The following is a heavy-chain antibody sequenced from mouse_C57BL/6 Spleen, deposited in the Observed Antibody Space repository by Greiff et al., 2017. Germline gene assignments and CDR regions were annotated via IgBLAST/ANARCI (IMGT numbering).Heavy chain of an antibody. CDR3: ARDYYGSSGYYFDY. J-gene: IGHJ2*01. CDR1: GYSITSGYD. V-gene: IGHV3-1*01. CDR2: ISYSGST. Sequence: EVKLVESGPGMVKPSQSLSLTCTVTGYSITSGYDWHWIRHFPGNKLEWMGYISYSGSTNYNPSLKSRISITHDTSKNHFFLKLNSVTTEDTATYYCARDYYGSSGYYFDYWGQGTTLTVSS. D-gene: IGHD1-1*01.